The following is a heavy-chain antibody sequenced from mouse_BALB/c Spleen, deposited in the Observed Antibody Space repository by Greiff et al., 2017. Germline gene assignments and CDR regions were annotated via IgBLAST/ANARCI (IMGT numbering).Heavy chain of an antibody. Sequence: EVHLVESGGGLVQPGGSRKLSCAASGFTFSSFGMHWVRQAPEKGLEWVAYISSGSSTIYYADTVKGRFTISRDNPKNTLFLQMTSLRSEDTAMYYCARDVRDGYFDYWGQGTTLTVSS. CDR3: ARDVRDGYFDY. CDR2: ISSGSSTI. V-gene: IGHV5-17*02. CDR1: GFTFSSFG. D-gene: IGHD2-13*01. J-gene: IGHJ2*01.